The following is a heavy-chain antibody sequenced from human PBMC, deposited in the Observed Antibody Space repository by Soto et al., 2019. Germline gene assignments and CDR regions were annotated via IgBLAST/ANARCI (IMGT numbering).Heavy chain of an antibody. Sequence: SETLSLTCTVSGGSISSYYWSWIRQPPGKGLEWIGYIYYSGSTNYNPSLKSRVTISVDTSKNQFSLKLSSVTDADTAVYYCGRTTYYYDSSGYPAGRYFDYWGQGTLVTVSS. D-gene: IGHD3-22*01. V-gene: IGHV4-59*01. CDR1: GGSISSYY. J-gene: IGHJ4*02. CDR2: IYYSGST. CDR3: GRTTYYYDSSGYPAGRYFDY.